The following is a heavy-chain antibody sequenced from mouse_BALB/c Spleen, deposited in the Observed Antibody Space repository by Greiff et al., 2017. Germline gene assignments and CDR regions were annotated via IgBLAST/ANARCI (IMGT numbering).Heavy chain of an antibody. V-gene: IGHV5-6-5*01. CDR3: ARRVTTVGVFDY. CDR2: ISSGGST. CDR1: GFTFSSYA. J-gene: IGHJ2*01. D-gene: IGHD1-1*01. Sequence: EVKLVESGGGLVKPGGSLKLSCAASGFTFSSYAMSWVRQTPEKRLEWVASISSGGSTYYPDSVKGRFTISRDNARNILYLQMSSLRSEDTAMYYCARRVTTVGVFDYWGQGTTLTVSS.